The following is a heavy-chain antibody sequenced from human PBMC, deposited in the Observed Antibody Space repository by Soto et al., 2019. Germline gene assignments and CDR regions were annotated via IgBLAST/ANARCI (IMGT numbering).Heavy chain of an antibody. V-gene: IGHV3-30-3*02. D-gene: IGHD6-19*01. CDR1: GFTFSTNA. CDR3: EKQFNGWSYYFDH. Sequence: QVQLVESGGGVVQPGRSLRLSCAASGFTFSTNAMHWARQAPGNGLEWVEVISYEGSTTYYADSVKCLFTISRDNSQDTLYLEMNSLIAEDTAVYYCEKQFNGWSYYFDHWGQGTLVTVSS. J-gene: IGHJ4*02. CDR2: ISYEGSTT.